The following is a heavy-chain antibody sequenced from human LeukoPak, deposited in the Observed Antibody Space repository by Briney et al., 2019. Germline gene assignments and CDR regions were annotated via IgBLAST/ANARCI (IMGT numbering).Heavy chain of an antibody. CDR3: ASGSANWFDP. J-gene: IGHJ5*02. CDR2: INHSGST. CDR1: GGSFSGYY. V-gene: IGHV4-34*01. Sequence: SETLSLTCAVYGGSFSGYYWSWIRQPPGKGLEWIGEINHSGSTNYNPSLKSRVTISVDTSKNQFSLKLSSVTAADTAVYFCASGSANWFDPWGQGTLVTVSS.